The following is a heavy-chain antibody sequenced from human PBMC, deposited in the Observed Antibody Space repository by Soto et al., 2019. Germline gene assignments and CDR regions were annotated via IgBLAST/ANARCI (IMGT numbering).Heavy chain of an antibody. D-gene: IGHD3-3*01. J-gene: IGHJ6*02. V-gene: IGHV1-3*01. CDR3: ARDKVHDFWSGYWIGSGSPYGMDA. CDR2: INAGNGNT. Sequence: ASVKVSCKASGYTFTSYAMHWVRQAPGQRLEWMGWINAGNGNTKYSQKFQGRVTITRDTSASTAYMELSSLRSEDTAVYYCARDKVHDFWSGYWIGSGSPYGMDAWGQGTTATVSS. CDR1: GYTFTSYA.